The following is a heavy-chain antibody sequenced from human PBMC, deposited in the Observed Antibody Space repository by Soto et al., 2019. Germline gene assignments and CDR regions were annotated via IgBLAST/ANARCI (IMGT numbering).Heavy chain of an antibody. CDR3: ASTFVAGTRSVGY. D-gene: IGHD6-19*01. CDR2: ISSSGSTI. CDR1: GFTFCDYY. J-gene: IGHJ4*02. Sequence: GGSLRLSCAASGFTFCDYYLSWIRQAPGKGLEWVSYISSSGSTIYYADSVKGRFTISRDNAKNSLYLQMNSLRAEDTAVYYCASTFVAGTRSVGYWGQGTLVTVSS. V-gene: IGHV3-11*01.